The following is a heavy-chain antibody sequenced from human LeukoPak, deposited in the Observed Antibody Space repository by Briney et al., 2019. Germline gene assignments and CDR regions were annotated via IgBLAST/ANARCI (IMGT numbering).Heavy chain of an antibody. V-gene: IGHV4-34*01. D-gene: IGHD4-11*01. CDR2: INHSGST. CDR3: ARKDSFWFFDL. Sequence: SETLSLTCAVYGGSFSGYYWSWIRQPPGKGLEWIGEINHSGSTNYNPSLKRRVTISVDTSKNQFSLRLSSVTAADTAVYYCARKDSFWFFDLWGRSTLVTVSS. CDR1: GGSFSGYY. J-gene: IGHJ2*01.